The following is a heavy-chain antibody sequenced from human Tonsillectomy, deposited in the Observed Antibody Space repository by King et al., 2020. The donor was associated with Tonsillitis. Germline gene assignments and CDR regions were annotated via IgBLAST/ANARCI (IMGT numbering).Heavy chain of an antibody. CDR1: GASLSRYH. V-gene: IGHV4-59*01. Sequence: QLQESGPGLVKPSETLSLTCTVSGASLSRYHWSWIRQPPGKGLEWIGYVSYTGLTNYNPSLKIRVSISLDTSKYQFSLRLDSVTAADTAVYFCGAPNWDDRLFAYWGPGMLVTVSS. CDR3: GAPNWDDRLFAY. D-gene: IGHD1-1*01. CDR2: VSYTGLT. J-gene: IGHJ4*02.